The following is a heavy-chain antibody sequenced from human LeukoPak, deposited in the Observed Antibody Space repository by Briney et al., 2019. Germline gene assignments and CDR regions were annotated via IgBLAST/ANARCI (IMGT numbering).Heavy chain of an antibody. CDR3: ARSLGGSGWYGNWFVP. CDR2: IYYSGNI. CDR1: GGSISSSSHY. V-gene: IGHV4-39*01. Sequence: PSETLSLTCTVSGGSISSSSHYWGWIRQPPGKGLEWIGSIYYSGNIHYNPSLKSRVSMSVDTSKNQFSLRLRSVTAADTAVYYCARSLGGSGWYGNWFVPWGQGTLVTVSS. J-gene: IGHJ5*02. D-gene: IGHD6-19*01.